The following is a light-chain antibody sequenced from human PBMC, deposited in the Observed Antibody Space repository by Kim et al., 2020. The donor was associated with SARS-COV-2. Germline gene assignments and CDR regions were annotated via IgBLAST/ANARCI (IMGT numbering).Light chain of an antibody. Sequence: GDRVIITCRPSQGMRDDLGWYQQKPGKAPKLLMYVASSPQSGVPSRFSGSGSGTDFTFTISSLQPEDFATYYCLQYHNYPRTFGQGTKV. CDR3: LQYHNYPRT. CDR2: VAS. V-gene: IGKV1-6*01. J-gene: IGKJ1*01. CDR1: QGMRDD.